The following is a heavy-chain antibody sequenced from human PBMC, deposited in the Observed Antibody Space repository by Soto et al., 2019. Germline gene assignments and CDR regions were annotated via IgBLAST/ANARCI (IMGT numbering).Heavy chain of an antibody. CDR1: GFTFSSYS. CDR3: ASTNSRSYYMDV. V-gene: IGHV3-21*01. D-gene: IGHD6-13*01. J-gene: IGHJ6*03. Sequence: EVQLVESGGGLVKPGGSLRLSRAASGFTFSSYSMNWVRQAPGKGLEWVSSISSSSSYIYYADSVKGRFTISRDNAKNSLYLQMNSLRAEDTAVYYCASTNSRSYYMDVWGKGTTVTVSS. CDR2: ISSSSSYI.